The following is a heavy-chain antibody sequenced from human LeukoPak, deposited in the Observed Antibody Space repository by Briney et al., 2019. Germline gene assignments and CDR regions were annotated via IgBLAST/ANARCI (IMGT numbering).Heavy chain of an antibody. CDR2: IYYSGST. J-gene: IGHJ4*02. CDR1: GGSISSYY. CDR3: ARYSYGSSDY. Sequence: SETLSLTCTVSGGSISSYYWSWIRQPPGKGLEWIGYIYYSGSTNYNPSLKSRVTISVDTSKNQFSLKLSSVTAADTAVYYCARYSYGSSDYWGQGTLVTVSS. V-gene: IGHV4-59*01. D-gene: IGHD5-18*01.